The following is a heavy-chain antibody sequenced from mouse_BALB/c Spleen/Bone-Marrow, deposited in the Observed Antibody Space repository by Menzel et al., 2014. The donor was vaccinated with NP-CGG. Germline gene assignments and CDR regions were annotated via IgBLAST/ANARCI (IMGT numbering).Heavy chain of an antibody. J-gene: IGHJ4*01. Sequence: VQGVESGAELVRPGTSVKVSCKASGYAFTNYLIEWVKQRPGQGLEWIGVINPGSGGTNYNEKFKGKATLTADKSSSTAYMQLSSLTSDDSAVYFCVRWDYAMDYWGQGTSVTVSS. CDR3: VRWDYAMDY. CDR1: GYAFTNYL. CDR2: INPGSGGT. V-gene: IGHV1-54*01.